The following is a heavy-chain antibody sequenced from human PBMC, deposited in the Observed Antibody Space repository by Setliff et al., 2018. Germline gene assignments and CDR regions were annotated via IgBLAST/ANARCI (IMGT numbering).Heavy chain of an antibody. Sequence: GGSLRLSCAASGFTFSSYEMNWVRQAPGKGLEWVSYISSSGSTIYYADSVKGRFTISRDNAKNSLYLQMNSLRAEDTAVYYCARDAITGTTEFDYWGQGTLVTSPQ. J-gene: IGHJ4*02. CDR1: GFTFSSYE. CDR2: ISSSGSTI. CDR3: ARDAITGTTEFDY. V-gene: IGHV3-48*03. D-gene: IGHD1-20*01.